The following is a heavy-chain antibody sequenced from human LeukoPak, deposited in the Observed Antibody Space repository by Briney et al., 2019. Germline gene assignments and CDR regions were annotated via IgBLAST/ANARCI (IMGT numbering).Heavy chain of an antibody. CDR2: ISSSGSTI. CDR3: ARLRSSSFYYYYMDV. V-gene: IGHV3-11*01. CDR1: GFTFSDYY. D-gene: IGHD6-6*01. Sequence: GGSLRLSCAASGFTFSDYYMSWIRQAPGKGLEWVSYISSSGSTIYYADSVKGRFTISRDNAKNSLYLQMNSLRAEDTAVYYCARLRSSSFYYYYMDVWGKGTTVTVSS. J-gene: IGHJ6*03.